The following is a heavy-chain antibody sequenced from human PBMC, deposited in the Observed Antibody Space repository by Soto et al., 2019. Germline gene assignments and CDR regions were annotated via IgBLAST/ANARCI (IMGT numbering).Heavy chain of an antibody. J-gene: IGHJ4*02. V-gene: IGHV3-30*18. CDR3: VKGRGGPGEFDS. Sequence: QVQLVESGGGVVQPGRSLTLSCAGAGFTFRNYDMHWVRQAPGKGLEWVALIAYDGSSTYSADSVKGRFTISRDNSKKKLYLQTNRLRHDDTADYYCVKGRGGPGEFDSWGQGTLVTVSS. CDR2: IAYDGSST. CDR1: GFTFRNYD.